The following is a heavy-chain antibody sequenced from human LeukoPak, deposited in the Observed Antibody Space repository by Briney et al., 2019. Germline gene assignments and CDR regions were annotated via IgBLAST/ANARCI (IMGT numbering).Heavy chain of an antibody. J-gene: IGHJ4*02. CDR2: IYYSGST. V-gene: IGHV4-59*01. CDR3: XXXXXXXXXXXXXXXGIGQWLVRFDY. D-gene: IGHD6-19*01. Sequence: SETLSLTCTVSGGSISSYYWSWIRQPPGKGLEWIGYIYYSGSTNYNPSLKSRVTISVDTSKNQFSLKLSSVTAADTAVYYCXXXXXXXXXXXXXXXGIGQWLVRFDYWGQGTLVTVSS. CDR1: GGSISSYY.